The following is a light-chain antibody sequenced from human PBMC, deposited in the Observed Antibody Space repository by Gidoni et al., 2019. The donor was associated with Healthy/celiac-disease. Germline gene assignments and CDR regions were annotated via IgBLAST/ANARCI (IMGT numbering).Light chain of an antibody. CDR1: QGISTY. V-gene: IGKV1-27*01. CDR3: QKYNSAPWT. Sequence: IQMTQSPSFLSASVGDRVTITCRASQGISTYLAWYQQKPGKVPKLLIYAASTLQSGVPSRFSGSGSGTEFTLTISSLQPEDVATYYCQKYNSAPWTFGQGTKVEIK. J-gene: IGKJ1*01. CDR2: AAS.